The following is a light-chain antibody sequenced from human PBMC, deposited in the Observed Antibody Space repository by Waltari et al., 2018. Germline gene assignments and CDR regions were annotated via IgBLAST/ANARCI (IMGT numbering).Light chain of an antibody. V-gene: IGLV1-44*01. J-gene: IGLJ2*01. CDR2: SNN. CDR1: SSNIGSNT. Sequence: QSVLTQPPSASGTPGQRVTISCSGSSSNIGSNTVNWYQQLPGTAPKLLVYSNNHRPAGVPDRFSGSKSGTSASLAISGLQSEDEADYYCSAWDDSLNGHVVFGGGTKLTVL. CDR3: SAWDDSLNGHVV.